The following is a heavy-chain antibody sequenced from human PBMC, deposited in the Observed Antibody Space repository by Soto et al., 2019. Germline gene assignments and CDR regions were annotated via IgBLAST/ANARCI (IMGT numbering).Heavy chain of an antibody. CDR1: GFTVSRYD. V-gene: IGHV3-53*01. J-gene: IGHJ4*02. CDR2: IQTGGAT. CDR3: VRVLYDSGVVDF. D-gene: IGHD5-12*01. Sequence: QLVESGGGLFQAGGSTRLSCLASGFTVSRYDMAWVRQAPGKGLEWASIIQTGGATYYTDSAQGRFTMSRDNSMNTVYLQLSSLRVEDTGVYSCVRVLYDSGVVDFWGQG.